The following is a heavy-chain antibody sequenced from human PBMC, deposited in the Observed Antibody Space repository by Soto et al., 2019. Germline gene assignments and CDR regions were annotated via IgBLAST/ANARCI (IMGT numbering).Heavy chain of an antibody. CDR1: GFTFSSYG. CDR3: AKDRGYYDSSGLFDY. V-gene: IGHV3-30*18. D-gene: IGHD3-22*01. J-gene: IGHJ4*02. CDR2: ISYDGSNK. Sequence: SLRLSCAASGFTFSSYGMHWVRQAPGKGLEWVAVISYDGSNKYYADSVKGRFTISRDNSKNTLYLQMNSLRAEDTAVYYCAKDRGYYDSSGLFDYWGQGTLVTVS.